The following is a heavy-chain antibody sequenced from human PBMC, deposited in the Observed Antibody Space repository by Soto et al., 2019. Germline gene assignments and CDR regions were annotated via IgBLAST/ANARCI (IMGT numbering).Heavy chain of an antibody. CDR3: EREDSNIRKHGMDV. J-gene: IGHJ6*02. D-gene: IGHD3-3*02. V-gene: IGHV3-11*01. CDR1: VFTFIDYD. Sequence: PGWSXRLSGSASVFTFIDYDMIGIRHAPGKGLEWVSYISSSGSTIYYADSVKGRFTISRYNAKNSLYLQMNSLRAEDTAVYYCEREDSNIRKHGMDVWGQGTTVTVSS. CDR2: ISSSGSTI.